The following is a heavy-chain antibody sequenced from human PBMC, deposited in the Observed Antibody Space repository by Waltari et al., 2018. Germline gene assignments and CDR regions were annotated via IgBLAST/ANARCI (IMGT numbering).Heavy chain of an antibody. Sequence: QVQLVQSGADVKKPGASVVVSCEVSGYSFSDYYIHGVRQAPGQGLEWRECITPHNGGTEYAQQLQGRVTMTRDPAINTAYMELGSLQSDDTAVYYCLRGQGYSYGHDFWGQGTLVTVSS. CDR3: LRGQGYSYGHDF. D-gene: IGHD5-18*01. CDR1: GYSFSDYY. V-gene: IGHV1-2*02. CDR2: ITPHNGGT. J-gene: IGHJ4*02.